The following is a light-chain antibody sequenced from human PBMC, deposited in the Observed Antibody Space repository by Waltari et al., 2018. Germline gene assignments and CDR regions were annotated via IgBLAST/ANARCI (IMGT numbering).Light chain of an antibody. V-gene: IGKV4-1*01. J-gene: IGKJ5*01. CDR1: QSVLYSSNNKNF. CDR2: WAS. CDR3: QQYHSIPIT. Sequence: DIVMTQSPQSLTVSLGERATINCKSSQSVLYSSNNKNFLGWYQQKQGQPPKLLIYWASIRGSGVPDRFNGSGSGTDFTLTINSLQAEDVAIYYCQQYHSIPITFGQGTRLEIK.